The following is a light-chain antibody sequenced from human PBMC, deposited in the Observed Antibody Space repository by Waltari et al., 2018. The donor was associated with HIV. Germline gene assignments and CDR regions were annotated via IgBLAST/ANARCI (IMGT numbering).Light chain of an antibody. J-gene: IGKJ3*01. CDR3: QQSYSSPLT. CDR2: SAS. Sequence: DIQLTQSPSSLSASVGDVVTITCRSSQTISTSLNWYQQKPGKAPKILISSASSLQSGVPSMFSASGSGTDFTLTISNLQPDDYATYYCQQSYSSPLTFGPGTEVDVK. V-gene: IGKV1-39*01. CDR1: QTISTS.